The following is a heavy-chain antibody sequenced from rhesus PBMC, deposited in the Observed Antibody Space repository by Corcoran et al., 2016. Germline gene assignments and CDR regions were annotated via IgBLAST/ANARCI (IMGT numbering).Heavy chain of an antibody. Sequence: QVQLVQSGAEVKKPGSSVKVSCKASGYTFTDYYMHWVRQAPRHGLEWMGWINPYNGNTKNEQKFQGRGTMTRDTSTSTDYMELSSLRYEDTAVDYVARVGTGSGCYAWGDYWGQGVLVTVSS. J-gene: IGHJ4*01. CDR2: INPYNGNT. D-gene: IGHD2-21*01. V-gene: IGHV1S2*01. CDR3: ARVGTGSGCYAWGDY. CDR1: GYTFTDYY.